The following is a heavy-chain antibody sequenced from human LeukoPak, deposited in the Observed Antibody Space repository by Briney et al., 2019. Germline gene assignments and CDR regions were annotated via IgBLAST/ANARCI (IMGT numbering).Heavy chain of an antibody. CDR1: GISVSNDY. V-gene: IGHV3-53*04. Sequence: GSLRLSCAASGISVSNDYMSWVRKAPGKGLEWVSAIYAGGYTRDAATVKGRFSISRHNSKNTVYLQMDNLRPEDTAVYYCARDRRGEKDFGVWGPGTMVTVSS. J-gene: IGHJ3*01. CDR2: IYAGGYT. CDR3: ARDRRGEKDFGV.